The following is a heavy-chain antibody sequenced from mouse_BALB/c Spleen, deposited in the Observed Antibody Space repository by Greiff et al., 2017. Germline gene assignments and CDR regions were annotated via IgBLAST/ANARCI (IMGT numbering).Heavy chain of an antibody. D-gene: IGHD2-14*01. CDR1: GYTFTSYW. CDR2: IDPSDSYT. J-gene: IGHJ2*01. V-gene: IGHV1-69*02. Sequence: VQLQQSGAELVKPGASVKLSCKASGYTFTSYWMHWVKQRPGQGLEWIGEIDPSDSYTNYNQKFKGKATLTVDKSSSTAYMQLSSLTSEDSAVYYCAREVRSYWGQGTTLTVSS. CDR3: AREVRSY.